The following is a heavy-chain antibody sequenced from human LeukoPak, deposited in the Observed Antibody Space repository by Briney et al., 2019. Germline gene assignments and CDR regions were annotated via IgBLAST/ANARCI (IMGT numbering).Heavy chain of an antibody. J-gene: IGHJ4*02. CDR2: IYTSGST. D-gene: IGHD3-10*01. Sequence: SETLSLTCTVSGGSGSSDSWSWIRQPPGQGLEWIGRIYTSGSTNYNPSLKSRVTMSVDTSKNQFSLKLSSVTAADTAVYYCARGLPRDERVRGVMNDYWGQGTLVTVSS. V-gene: IGHV4-4*07. CDR1: GGSGSSDS. CDR3: ARGLPRDERVRGVMNDY.